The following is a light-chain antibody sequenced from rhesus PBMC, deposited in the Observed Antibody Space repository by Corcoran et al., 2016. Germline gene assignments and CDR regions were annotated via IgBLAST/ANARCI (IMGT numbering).Light chain of an antibody. CDR1: SNNVGNQG. CDR2: RNN. J-gene: IGLJ6*01. V-gene: IGLV10-114*01. CDR3: STWDSSLSAHV. Sequence: QAGLTQPPSVSKGLRQTATLTCNGNSNNVGNQGAAWLQQHQGHPPKLLSYRNNNRPSGISERFSASRSGNTASLTITGLQPEDETDYYCSTWDSSLSAHVFGSGTKLTVL.